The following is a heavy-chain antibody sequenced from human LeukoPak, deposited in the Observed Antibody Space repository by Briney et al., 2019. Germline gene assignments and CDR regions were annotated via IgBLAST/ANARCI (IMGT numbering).Heavy chain of an antibody. J-gene: IGHJ3*02. V-gene: IGHV3-48*02. CDR1: GFTFSNYN. CDR3: ARGICSGGSCYSSRLAFDI. CDR2: ISSGSSTI. Sequence: GGSLRLSCAASGFTFSNYNMDWVRQAPGKGLEWVSYISSGSSTIYYADSVKGRFTISRDNAKNSLLLQMNSLRDEDTAVYYCARGICSGGSCYSSRLAFDIWGQGTLVTVSS. D-gene: IGHD2-15*01.